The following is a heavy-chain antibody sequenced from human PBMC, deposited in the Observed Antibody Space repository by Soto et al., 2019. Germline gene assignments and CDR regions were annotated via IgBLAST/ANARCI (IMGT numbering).Heavy chain of an antibody. CDR1: GGSISSSNW. CDR2: IYHSGST. V-gene: IGHV4-4*02. D-gene: IGHD6-19*01. J-gene: IGHJ4*02. Sequence: SETLSLTCAVSGGSISSSNWWSWVRQPPGKGLEWIWEIYHSGSTNYNPSLKSRVTISVDKSKNQFSLKLSSVTAADTAVYYCARGPQRWPQVRLLAHFDYWGQGTLVTVS. CDR3: ARGPQRWPQVRLLAHFDY.